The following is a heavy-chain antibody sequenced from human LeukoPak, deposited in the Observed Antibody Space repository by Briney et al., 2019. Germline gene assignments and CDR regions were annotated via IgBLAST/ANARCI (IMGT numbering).Heavy chain of an antibody. CDR1: GFTFSSYG. J-gene: IGHJ4*02. V-gene: IGHV3-30*02. Sequence: GGSLRLSCAASGFTFSSYGMHWVRQAPGKGLEWVAFIRYDGSNKYYADSVKGRFTISRDNSKNTLYLQMNSLRAEDTAVYYCAKVKGRDTMVRGVMGVWGQGTLVTVSS. D-gene: IGHD3-10*01. CDR2: IRYDGSNK. CDR3: AKVKGRDTMVRGVMGV.